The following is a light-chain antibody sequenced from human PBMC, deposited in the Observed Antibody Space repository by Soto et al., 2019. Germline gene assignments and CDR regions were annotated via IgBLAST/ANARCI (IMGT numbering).Light chain of an antibody. CDR2: SNY. Sequence: QSVLTQPPSASGTPGRRVTISCSGISSNIESNTVTWYQQLPGTAPKLVIYSNYDRPSGVPDRFSGSTSGTSASLVIRGLQSEDEADYYCAAWDDILNGYVFGDGTKVTVL. V-gene: IGLV1-44*01. CDR1: SSNIESNT. CDR3: AAWDDILNGYV. J-gene: IGLJ1*01.